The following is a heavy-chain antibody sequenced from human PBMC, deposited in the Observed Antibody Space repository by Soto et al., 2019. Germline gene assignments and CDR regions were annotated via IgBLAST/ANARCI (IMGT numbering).Heavy chain of an antibody. CDR3: ARIKWGLDYYSGMDV. V-gene: IGHV1-2*02. CDR2: INPKTAAT. Sequence: QVQLVQSGAEVKKSGASVKVSCKASGYTFSDYFIQWLRQAPGQGLEWVAWINPKTAATNYAKKFQDRVTLTSDTSFSTAYLELTRLRPDYTAVYYCARIKWGLDYYSGMDVWGQGTAVTVSS. CDR1: GYTFSDYF. D-gene: IGHD1-26*01. J-gene: IGHJ6*02.